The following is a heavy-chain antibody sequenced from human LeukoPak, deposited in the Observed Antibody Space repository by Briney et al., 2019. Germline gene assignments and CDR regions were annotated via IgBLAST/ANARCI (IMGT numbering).Heavy chain of an antibody. CDR2: FYTSANT. Sequence: SETLSLTCTVSGDSLSGYYGSWVRQPPGKGVEWVGYFYTSANTNYTPSLKSRVTMSVDTSKNQFSLKLSSVTAADTAVYYCARGLRDEERHYGYYYMDVWGKGTTVTVSS. J-gene: IGHJ6*03. V-gene: IGHV4-4*09. CDR3: ARGLRDEERHYGYYYMDV. D-gene: IGHD3-22*01. CDR1: GDSLSGYY.